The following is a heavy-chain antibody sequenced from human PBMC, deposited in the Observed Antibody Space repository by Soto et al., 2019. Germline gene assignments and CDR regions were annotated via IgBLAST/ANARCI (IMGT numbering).Heavy chain of an antibody. J-gene: IGHJ3*02. CDR3: ARRMVVVAATWDAFDI. Sequence: PGESLKIFCKGSGYSFTSYWIGWVRQMSGKGLEWMGIIYLGDSDTRYSPSFQGQVTISADKSISTAYLQWSSLKASDTAMYYCARRMVVVAATWDAFDIWGQGTMVT. V-gene: IGHV5-51*01. CDR1: GYSFTSYW. CDR2: IYLGDSDT. D-gene: IGHD2-15*01.